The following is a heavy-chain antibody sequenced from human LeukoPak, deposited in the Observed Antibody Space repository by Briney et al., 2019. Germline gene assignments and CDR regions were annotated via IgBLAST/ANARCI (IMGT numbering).Heavy chain of an antibody. J-gene: IGHJ1*01. CDR1: GFTFSSYA. V-gene: IGHV3-23*01. Sequence: PGGSLRLSCAASGFTFSSYAMSWVRQAPGKGLEWVSAISGSGGSTYYADSVKGRFTISRDNSKNTLYLQMNSPRAEDTAVYYCAKDYCSGGSCYHQPAIEYFQHWGQGTLVTVSS. CDR2: ISGSGGST. CDR3: AKDYCSGGSCYHQPAIEYFQH. D-gene: IGHD2-15*01.